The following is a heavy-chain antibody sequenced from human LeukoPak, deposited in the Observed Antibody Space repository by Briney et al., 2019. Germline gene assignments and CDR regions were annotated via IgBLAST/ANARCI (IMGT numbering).Heavy chain of an antibody. CDR3: ARGRNWFDP. CDR2: IKQDGSEK. V-gene: IGHV3-7*03. Sequence: GGSLRLSCAASGFTFSGYWMSWVRQAPGKGLEWVANIKQDGSEKNYVDSVKGRFTISRDNAKNSLYLQMNSLRVEDTAVYYCARGRNWFDPWGQGTLVTVSS. J-gene: IGHJ5*02. CDR1: GFTFSGYW.